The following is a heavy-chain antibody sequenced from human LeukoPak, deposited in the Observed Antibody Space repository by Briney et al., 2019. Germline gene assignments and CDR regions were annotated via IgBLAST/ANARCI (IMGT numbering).Heavy chain of an antibody. D-gene: IGHD5-24*01. V-gene: IGHV4-39*01. J-gene: IGHJ4*02. CDR2: IYYSGST. CDR3: ARHPRNRDGHGGLYFDY. Sequence: SETLSLTCTVSGGSISSSSYYWGWIRQPPGKGLEWIGSIYYSGSTYYDPSLKSRVTISVDTSKNQFSLKLSSVTAADTAVYYWARHPRNRDGHGGLYFDYWCQGTLVTVSS. CDR1: GGSISSSSYY.